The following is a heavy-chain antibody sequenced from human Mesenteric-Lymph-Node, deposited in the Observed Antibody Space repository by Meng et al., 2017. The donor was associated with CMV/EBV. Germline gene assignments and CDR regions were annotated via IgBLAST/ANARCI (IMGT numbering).Heavy chain of an antibody. V-gene: IGHV3-23*01. CDR1: GFSFSNYA. Sequence: GGSLRLSCAASGFSFSNYAMSWVRQAPGKGLEWVSAISGSGGSTYYADSVKGRFTISRDNSKNTLYLQMNSLRAEDTAVYYCAKLAYDSSGPPSDYWGQGTLVTVSS. CDR3: AKLAYDSSGPPSDY. J-gene: IGHJ4*02. D-gene: IGHD3-22*01. CDR2: ISGSGGST.